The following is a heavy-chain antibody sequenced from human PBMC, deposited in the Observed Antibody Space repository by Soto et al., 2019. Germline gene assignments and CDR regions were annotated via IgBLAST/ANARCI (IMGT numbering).Heavy chain of an antibody. Sequence: SVKVPCKASGGTFSSYTISWVRQAPGQGLEWMGRIIPILGIANYAQKFQGRVTITADKSTSTAYMELSSLRSEDTAVYYYASDTRLAAQRYYYYYYYMDVWGKGTTVTVSS. CDR2: IIPILGIA. CDR1: GGTFSSYT. V-gene: IGHV1-69*02. CDR3: ASDTRLAAQRYYYYYYYMDV. D-gene: IGHD6-6*01. J-gene: IGHJ6*03.